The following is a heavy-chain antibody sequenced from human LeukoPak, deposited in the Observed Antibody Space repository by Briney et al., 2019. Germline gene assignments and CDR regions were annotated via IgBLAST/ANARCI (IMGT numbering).Heavy chain of an antibody. CDR3: ARCYCSSTSCNVARHFEY. J-gene: IGHJ4*02. CDR2: ITSGFVT. Sequence: GGSLRLSCAAFGSTFRTSGLGWGGQAPGKGLEWVSYITSGFVTHYIDSVKGRFTISRDNDKNSLYLQMNSLREEDTAVYYCARCYCSSTSCNVARHFEYWGQGTLVTVSS. V-gene: IGHV3-48*02. D-gene: IGHD2-2*01. CDR1: GSTFRTSG.